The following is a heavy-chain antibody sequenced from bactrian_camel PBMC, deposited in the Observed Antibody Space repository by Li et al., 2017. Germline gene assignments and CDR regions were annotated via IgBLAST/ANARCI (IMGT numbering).Heavy chain of an antibody. D-gene: IGHD5*01. Sequence: HVQLVESGGGSVQAGGSLKLTCLVSGYLFINNYMGWFRQSSGNEREWVAAIYTSGDRTYYADSVKGRFTISKDSAKNTLYLTMNSLKPEDTAMYYCAAERSYKCWVKLSPLEYDYWGQGTQVTVS. J-gene: IGHJ4*01. V-gene: IGHV3S54*01. CDR1: GYLFINNY. CDR3: AAERSYKCWVKLSPLEYDY. CDR2: IYTSGDRT.